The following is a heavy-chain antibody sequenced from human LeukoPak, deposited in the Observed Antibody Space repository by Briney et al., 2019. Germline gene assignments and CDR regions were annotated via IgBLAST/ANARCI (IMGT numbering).Heavy chain of an antibody. D-gene: IGHD3-9*01. Sequence: PGGSLRLSCAVSGFTLSSHSMSWVRQAPGKGLEWVSLIRASGEITCYTDSVKGRFAISRDNSKNTLYLEMNGLRADDTAVYYCARGGWSSYFEAWGQGTLVTVSS. J-gene: IGHJ4*01. CDR3: ARGGWSSYFEA. CDR2: IRASGEIT. CDR1: GFTLSSHS. V-gene: IGHV3-23*01.